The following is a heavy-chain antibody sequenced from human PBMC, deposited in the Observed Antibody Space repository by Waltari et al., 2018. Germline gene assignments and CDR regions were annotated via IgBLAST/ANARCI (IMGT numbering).Heavy chain of an antibody. J-gene: IGHJ4*02. CDR1: GFTFSSYD. CDR2: SGTAGDT. Sequence: EVQLVESGGGLVQPGGSLRLSCAASGFTFSSYDMHWVRKATGKGLEWVSASGTAGDTYYPGSGKGRFTISRENAKNSLYLQMNSLRAGDTAVYYCARGECSGGSCTFDYWGQGTLVTVSS. D-gene: IGHD2-15*01. CDR3: ARGECSGGSCTFDY. V-gene: IGHV3-13*01.